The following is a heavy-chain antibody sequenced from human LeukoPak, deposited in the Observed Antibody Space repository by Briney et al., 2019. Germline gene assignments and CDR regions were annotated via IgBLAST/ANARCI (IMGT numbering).Heavy chain of an antibody. CDR2: IRFDGAEK. CDR1: GFAFNINC. Sequence: GGSLRLSCAASGFAFNINCMHWVRQAPGKGLEWVAFIRFDGAEKSYGDSVKGRFTISRDNSKNTLYLQMNSLRAEDTAVYYCAKDRESSGWYYFDYWGQGTLVTVSS. J-gene: IGHJ4*02. D-gene: IGHD6-19*01. V-gene: IGHV3-30*02. CDR3: AKDRESSGWYYFDY.